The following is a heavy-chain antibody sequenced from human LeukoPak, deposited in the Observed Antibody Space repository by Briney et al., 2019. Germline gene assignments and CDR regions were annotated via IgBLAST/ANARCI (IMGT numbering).Heavy chain of an antibody. V-gene: IGHV4-30-2*01. CDR2: IYHSGST. D-gene: IGHD4-17*01. J-gene: IGHJ4*02. CDR1: GASISSGGYS. Sequence: SQTLSLTCAVSGASISSGGYSWSWIRQPPGKGVEWIGYIYHSGSTYYNPSLKSRVTISVDRSKNQFSLKLSSVTAADTAVYYCARTTVTTNFDYWGQGTLVTVSS. CDR3: ARTTVTTNFDY.